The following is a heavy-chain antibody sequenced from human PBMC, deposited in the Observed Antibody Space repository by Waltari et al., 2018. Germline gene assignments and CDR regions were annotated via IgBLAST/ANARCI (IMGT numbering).Heavy chain of an antibody. CDR2: SSDRGGST. Sequence: VQLLESGGGLVPHGGSLRLSRVAPGFTFPNYATSWFRQAPGKGLEWVSSSSDRGGSTNYADSGKGRFTISRDNFKNTVFLQMNSPRAEDTAVYYCAKGGYGSGSGAFDLWGQGTMVSVSS. J-gene: IGHJ3*01. D-gene: IGHD3-10*01. CDR1: GFTFPNYA. CDR3: AKGGYGSGSGAFDL. V-gene: IGHV3-23*01.